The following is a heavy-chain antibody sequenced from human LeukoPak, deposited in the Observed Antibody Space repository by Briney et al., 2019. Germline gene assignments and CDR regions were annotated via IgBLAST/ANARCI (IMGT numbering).Heavy chain of an antibody. CDR3: ASDKELHY. D-gene: IGHD1-26*01. J-gene: IGHJ4*02. CDR2: ISGSGGST. V-gene: IGHV3-23*01. CDR1: GFNFSPHA. Sequence: GGSLRLSCAASGFNFSPHAMTWVRQAPGKGLEWVSVISGSGGSTYYADSVKGRFTISRDNAKNSLYLQMNSLRAEDTAVYYCASDKELHYWGQGTLVTVSS.